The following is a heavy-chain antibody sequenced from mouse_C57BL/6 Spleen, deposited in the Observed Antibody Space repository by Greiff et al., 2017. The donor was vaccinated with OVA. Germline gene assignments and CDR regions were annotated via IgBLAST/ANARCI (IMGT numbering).Heavy chain of an antibody. CDR2: ISSGSSTI. CDR3: ARGGSSYGWFAY. J-gene: IGHJ3*01. Sequence: DVKLVESGGGLVKPGGSLKLSCAASGFTFSDYGMHWVRQAPEKGLEWVAYISSGSSTIYYADTVKGRFTISRDNAKNTLFLQMTSLRSEDTAMYYCARGGSSYGWFAYWGQGTLVTVSA. CDR1: GFTFSDYG. V-gene: IGHV5-17*01. D-gene: IGHD1-1*01.